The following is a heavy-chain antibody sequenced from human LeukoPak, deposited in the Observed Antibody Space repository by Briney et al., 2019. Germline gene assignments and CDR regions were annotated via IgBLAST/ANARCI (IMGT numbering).Heavy chain of an antibody. CDR3: AREPTLYSYGYRGWYFDL. J-gene: IGHJ2*01. D-gene: IGHD5-18*01. Sequence: PSETLSLTCTVPGGSISSYYWSWVRQPPGKGLEWIGYIYYSGSTNYNPSLKSRVTISVDTSKNQFSLKLSSVTAADTAVYYCAREPTLYSYGYRGWYFDLWGRGTLVTVSS. CDR2: IYYSGST. CDR1: GGSISSYY. V-gene: IGHV4-59*01.